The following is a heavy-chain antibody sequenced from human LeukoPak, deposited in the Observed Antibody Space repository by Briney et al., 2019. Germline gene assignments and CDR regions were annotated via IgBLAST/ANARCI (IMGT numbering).Heavy chain of an antibody. CDR1: GFTFGSYG. V-gene: IGHV3-33*01. CDR2: IWYDGSNK. Sequence: GGCLRLSCAASGFTFGSYGMHWVREAPGKGLEWVAVIWYDGSNKYYADSVKGRFTISRDNSKNTLYLQMNSLRAEDTAVYYCARGISYWFDPWGQGTLVTVSS. J-gene: IGHJ5*02. CDR3: ARGISYWFDP.